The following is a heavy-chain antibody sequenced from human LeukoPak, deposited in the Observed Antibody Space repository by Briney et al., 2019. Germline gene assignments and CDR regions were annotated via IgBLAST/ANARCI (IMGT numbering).Heavy chain of an antibody. CDR1: GYTFTSYD. D-gene: IGHD3-10*01. Sequence: ASVKVSCKASGYTFTSYDINWVRQATGQGLEWMGWVNPNSGNTGYAQKFQGRVTMTRNTSISTAYMELSSLRSEDTAVYYCARETRVIVRGVRKGFDPWGQGTLVTVSS. V-gene: IGHV1-8*01. CDR3: ARETRVIVRGVRKGFDP. CDR2: VNPNSGNT. J-gene: IGHJ5*02.